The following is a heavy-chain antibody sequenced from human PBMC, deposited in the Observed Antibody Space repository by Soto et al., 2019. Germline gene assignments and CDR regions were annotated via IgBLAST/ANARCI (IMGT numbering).Heavy chain of an antibody. J-gene: IGHJ4*02. CDR2: IYSDGGT. D-gene: IGHD1-1*01. CDR1: GFIVSSNF. CDR3: ASRNNPYGTYDY. V-gene: IGHV3-66*01. Sequence: EVQLVVSGGGLVQPGGSLRLSCAASGFIVSSNFMSWVRQAPGKGLELVSMIYSDGGTSYADSVQGRFTISRDNSNNTLYLQKNSLRADDTAVYYCASRNNPYGTYDYWGQGTLVTVSS.